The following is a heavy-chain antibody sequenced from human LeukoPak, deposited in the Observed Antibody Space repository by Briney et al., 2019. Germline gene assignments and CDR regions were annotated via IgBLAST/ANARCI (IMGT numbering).Heavy chain of an antibody. J-gene: IGHJ3*02. V-gene: IGHV7-4-1*02. D-gene: IGHD3-3*01. Sequence: ASVKVSCKASGYTFTSYGISWVRQAPGQGLEWMGWINTNTGNPTYAQGFTGRFVFSLDTSVSTAYLQISSLKAEDTAVYYCAKTHDLSTYYDFWSGYYTGISVDAFDIWGQGTMVTVSS. CDR2: INTNTGNP. CDR1: GYTFTSYG. CDR3: AKTHDLSTYYDFWSGYYTGISVDAFDI.